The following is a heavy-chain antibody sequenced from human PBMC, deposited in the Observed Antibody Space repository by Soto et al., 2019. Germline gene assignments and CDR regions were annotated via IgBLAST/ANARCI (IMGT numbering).Heavy chain of an antibody. CDR3: AHRHGSGSYYAY. CDR2: IYWDDDK. D-gene: IGHD3-10*01. J-gene: IGHJ4*02. Sequence: QITLKESGPTLVKPTQTLTLTCTFSGFSLSTSGVGVGWIRQPPGKALEWLALIYWDDDKRYSPSRKSRLTITKGASKNQVVLTMTNMDPVDTATYYCAHRHGSGSYYAYWGQGTLVTVSS. CDR1: GFSLSTSGVG. V-gene: IGHV2-5*02.